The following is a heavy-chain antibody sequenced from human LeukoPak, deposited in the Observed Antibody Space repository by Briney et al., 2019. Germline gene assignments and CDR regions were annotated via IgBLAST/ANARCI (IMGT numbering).Heavy chain of an antibody. V-gene: IGHV3-73*01. D-gene: IGHD3-9*01. Sequence: GGSLRLSCAASGFTFSGSAMHWVRQASGKGLEWVGRIRSKANSYATAYAASVKGRFTISRDDSKNTAYLQMNSLRAEDTAVYYCARDGREKGGYYDILTRRNWFDPWGQGTLVTVSS. CDR2: IRSKANSYAT. CDR1: GFTFSGSA. J-gene: IGHJ5*02. CDR3: ARDGREKGGYYDILTRRNWFDP.